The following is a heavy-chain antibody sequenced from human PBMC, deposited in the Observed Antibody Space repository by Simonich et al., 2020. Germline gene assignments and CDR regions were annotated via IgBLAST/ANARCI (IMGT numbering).Heavy chain of an antibody. D-gene: IGHD1-26*01. V-gene: IGHV4-59*08. CDR2: IYYIGST. CDR1: GGSLSSYY. J-gene: IGHJ6*02. Sequence: QVQLQESGPGLVKPSETLSLTCTVSGGSLSSYYWRWIRQPPGKGLQWIGYIYYIGSTNDNPSLKSRVTISVDTSKNQFSLKLSSVTAADTAVYYCARSLGYYYYYYGMDVWGQGTTVTVS. CDR3: ARSLGYYYYYYGMDV.